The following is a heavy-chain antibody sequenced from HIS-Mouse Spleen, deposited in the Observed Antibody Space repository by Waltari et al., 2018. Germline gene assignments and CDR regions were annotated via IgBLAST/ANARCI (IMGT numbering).Heavy chain of an antibody. Sequence: QVQLVQSGAEVKKPGASVTVSCKASGYTLTSYDINWVREATGQGLEWMGWMNPNSGNTGYAQKFQGRVTMTRNTSISTAYMELSSLRSEDTAVYYCARGHDYSNYFDYWGQGTLVTVSS. J-gene: IGHJ4*02. V-gene: IGHV1-8*01. CDR2: MNPNSGNT. CDR3: ARGHDYSNYFDY. D-gene: IGHD4-4*01. CDR1: GYTLTSYD.